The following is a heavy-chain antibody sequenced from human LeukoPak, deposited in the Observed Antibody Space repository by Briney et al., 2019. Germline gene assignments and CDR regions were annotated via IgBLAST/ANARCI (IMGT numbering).Heavy chain of an antibody. D-gene: IGHD5-24*01. Sequence: SETLSLTCTVSGGSISSSSYYWGWIRQPPGKGLEWIGSIYYSGSTNYNPSLKSRVTISVDTSKNQFSLKLSSVTAAETAVYYCARENGYNYDYWGQGTLVTVSS. CDR2: IYYSGST. CDR1: GGSISSSSYY. J-gene: IGHJ4*02. V-gene: IGHV4-39*07. CDR3: ARENGYNYDY.